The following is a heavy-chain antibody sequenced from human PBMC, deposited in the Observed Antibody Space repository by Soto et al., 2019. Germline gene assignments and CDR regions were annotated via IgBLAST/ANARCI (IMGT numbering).Heavy chain of an antibody. V-gene: IGHV1-2*02. CDR2: INAKSGGT. D-gene: IGHD2-15*01. Sequence: QVQLVQSGAEVKKPGDSVKVSCKTSGYTFTDYYMHWVRQAPGQGFEWVGGINAKSGGTKYVPKFQGRVTVTRDTSTSTAYMELNRLTSDDTAVYYCASEDCRNTNCLKGFDYWGQGTLVTVSS. J-gene: IGHJ4*02. CDR1: GYTFTDYY. CDR3: ASEDCRNTNCLKGFDY.